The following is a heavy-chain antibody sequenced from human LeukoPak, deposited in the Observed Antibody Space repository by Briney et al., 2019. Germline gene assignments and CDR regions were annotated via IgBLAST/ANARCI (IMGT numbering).Heavy chain of an antibody. Sequence: GGSLRLSCAASGFTFNNYAMTWVRQAPGKGLEWVSAVSGRGDATYYADSVKGRFTISRDDSTQTLYLLMNSVRAEDKAVYHCAKAAPAATNYYYGMDVWGQGTTVTVSS. CDR1: GFTFNNYA. D-gene: IGHD2-15*01. V-gene: IGHV3-23*01. J-gene: IGHJ6*02. CDR2: VSGRGDAT. CDR3: AKAAPAATNYYYGMDV.